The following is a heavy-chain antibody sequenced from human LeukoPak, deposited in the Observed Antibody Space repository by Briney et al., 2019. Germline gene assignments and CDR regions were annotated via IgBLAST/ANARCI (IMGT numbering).Heavy chain of an antibody. Sequence: GGSLRLSCAASGFTVSAKDTSWVRQAPGKGLEWVSVIYGGGSTYYADSVKGRFTISRDNSKNTLYLQMNSLRAEDTAVYYCARDAQQGGYFDYWGQRTLVTVSS. CDR1: GFTVSAKD. J-gene: IGHJ4*02. CDR3: ARDAQQGGYFDY. V-gene: IGHV3-53*01. D-gene: IGHD3-16*01. CDR2: IYGGGST.